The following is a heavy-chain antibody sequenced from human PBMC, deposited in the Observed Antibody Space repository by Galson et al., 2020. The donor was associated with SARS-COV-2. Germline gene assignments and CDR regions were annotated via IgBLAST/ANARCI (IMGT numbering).Heavy chain of an antibody. CDR2: IRWNGDST. D-gene: IGHD2-15*01. CDR1: GFSFHNYG. Sequence: GESLKISCAASGFSFHNYGMTWVRQVPGKGLEWVSSIRWNGDSTGYADSVKGRFTISRDNAQNSMYLQMNSLRVEDTALYFCARGAGYCSGDDCYHDAFDIWGQGAVVTVSS. V-gene: IGHV3-20*04. J-gene: IGHJ3*02. CDR3: ARGAGYCSGDDCYHDAFDI.